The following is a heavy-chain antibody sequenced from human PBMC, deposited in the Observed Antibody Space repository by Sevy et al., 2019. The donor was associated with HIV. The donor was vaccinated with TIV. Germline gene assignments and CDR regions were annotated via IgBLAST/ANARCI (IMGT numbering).Heavy chain of an antibody. D-gene: IGHD1-26*01. CDR3: AKPDIVGATRLGYFDY. CDR1: GLTFSSYG. Sequence: GGSLRLSCAASGLTFSSYGMHWVRQAPGKGLEWVAVISYDGSNKYYSDSVKGRFTISRDNSENTVYLQMNSLRPEDTALYYCAKPDIVGATRLGYFDYWGQETLVTVSS. V-gene: IGHV3-30*18. CDR2: ISYDGSNK. J-gene: IGHJ4*02.